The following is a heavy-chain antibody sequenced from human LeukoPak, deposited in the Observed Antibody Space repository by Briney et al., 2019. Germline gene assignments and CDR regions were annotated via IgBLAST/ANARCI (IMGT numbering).Heavy chain of an antibody. CDR1: GGSISSYY. CDR2: IYYSGST. CDR3: ARARYSSGQPDY. J-gene: IGHJ4*02. Sequence: SETLSLTCTVSGGSISSYYWSWIRQPPGKGLEWIGYIYYSGSTNYNPSLKSRVTISVDTSKNQFSLKLSSVTAADTAVYYCARARYSSGQPDYWGQGTLVTVSS. D-gene: IGHD6-19*01. V-gene: IGHV4-59*01.